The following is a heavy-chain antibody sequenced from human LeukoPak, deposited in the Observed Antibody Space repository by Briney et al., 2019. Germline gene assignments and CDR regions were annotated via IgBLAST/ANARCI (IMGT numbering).Heavy chain of an antibody. Sequence: GESLKISCKTSGYSIVSHWIVWVRQMPGKGLEWLGIIYPGDSDTRYSPSFQGQATISAAKSISTAYLHWSSLRASDTAMYYCARRPSYDFWSGYYGVDGLDVWGQGTMVTVSS. CDR1: GYSIVSHW. D-gene: IGHD3-3*01. CDR3: ARRPSYDFWSGYYGVDGLDV. CDR2: IYPGDSDT. V-gene: IGHV5-51*01. J-gene: IGHJ3*01.